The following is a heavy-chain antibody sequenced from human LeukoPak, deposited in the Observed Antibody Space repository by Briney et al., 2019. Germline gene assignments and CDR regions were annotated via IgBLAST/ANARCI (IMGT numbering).Heavy chain of an antibody. CDR3: AKGRYSSSSAYFDY. Sequence: GGSLRLSCAASGFTFSGFGMSWIRQAPGKGLEWISTISGGGGTIYYAASMRGRFAISRDNSMDTLSLQMNCLGAEDTALYYCAKGRYSSSSAYFDYWGQGALVTVSS. V-gene: IGHV3-23*01. CDR2: ISGGGGTI. D-gene: IGHD6-6*01. J-gene: IGHJ4*02. CDR1: GFTFSGFG.